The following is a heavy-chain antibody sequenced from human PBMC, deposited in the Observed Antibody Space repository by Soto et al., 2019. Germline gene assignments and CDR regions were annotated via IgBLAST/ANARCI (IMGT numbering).Heavy chain of an antibody. CDR2: IYPGDSDT. V-gene: IGHV5-51*01. J-gene: IGHJ6*02. CDR3: AGGYNYRTPPYYYGMDV. CDR1: GYSFTSYW. Sequence: GESLKISCKGSGYSFTSYWIGWVRQMPGKGLEWMGIIYPGDSDTRYSPSFQGQVTISADKSISTAYLQWSSLKASDTAMYYCAGGYNYRTPPYYYGMDVWGQGTTVTVSS. D-gene: IGHD1-20*01.